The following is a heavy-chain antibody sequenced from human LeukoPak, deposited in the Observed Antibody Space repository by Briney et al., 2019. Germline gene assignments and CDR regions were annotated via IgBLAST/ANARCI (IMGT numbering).Heavy chain of an antibody. CDR1: GYTFTSYP. D-gene: IGHD3-9*01. CDR2: INTNTGNP. Sequence: ASVKVSCKASGYTFTSYPMNWVRQAPGQGLEWMGWINTNTGNPTYAQGFTGRFVFSLDTSVNTAYLQISSLKAEDTAVYYCARDPTYVYDVLTAYYFDIWGQGTMVTVSS. J-gene: IGHJ3*02. V-gene: IGHV7-4-1*02. CDR3: ARDPTYVYDVLTAYYFDI.